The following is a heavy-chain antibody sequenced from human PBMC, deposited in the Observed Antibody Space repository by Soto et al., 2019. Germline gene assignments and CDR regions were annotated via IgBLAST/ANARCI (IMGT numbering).Heavy chain of an antibody. CDR1: GGTFSNYT. CDR2: IIPILGIA. J-gene: IGHJ4*02. Sequence: QVQLVQSGAEVKKPGSSVKVSCKASGGTFSNYTISWVRQAPGQGLEWMGRIIPILGIANYAQKFQGRVTITADKSTSTASMELSSLRSEDTAVYYYAREGGYGDYVTADYWGQGTLVTVSS. V-gene: IGHV1-69*08. D-gene: IGHD4-17*01. CDR3: AREGGYGDYVTADY.